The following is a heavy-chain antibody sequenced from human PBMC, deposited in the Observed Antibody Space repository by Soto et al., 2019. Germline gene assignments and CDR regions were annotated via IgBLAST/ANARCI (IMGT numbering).Heavy chain of an antibody. CDR3: AKHAAAAAPDY. D-gene: IGHD6-13*01. CDR2: ISGSGGGT. V-gene: IGHV3-23*01. Sequence: EVQLLESGGGLVQPGGSLRLSCAASGFTFSSYDMSWVRQAPGKGLEWVSLISGSGGGTYYAESVKGRFTISRDNSKNTLYLKLNSLRAEDTAVYYCAKHAAAAAPDYWGQGTLVTASS. CDR1: GFTFSSYD. J-gene: IGHJ4*02.